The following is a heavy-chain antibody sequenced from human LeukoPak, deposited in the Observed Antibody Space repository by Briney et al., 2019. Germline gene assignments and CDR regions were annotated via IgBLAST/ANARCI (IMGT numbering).Heavy chain of an antibody. CDR2: INAGNGNT. D-gene: IGHD1-26*01. CDR3: ARFLGGSYGMDV. V-gene: IGHV1-3*01. J-gene: IGHJ6*02. CDR1: GYTFTSYS. Sequence: GASVKVSCTASGYTFTSYSMHWVRQAPGQGLEWMGWINAGNGNTKFSQKFQGRVTITRDTSASTAYMELSSLRSEDTAVYYCARFLGGSYGMDVWGQGTTVTVSS.